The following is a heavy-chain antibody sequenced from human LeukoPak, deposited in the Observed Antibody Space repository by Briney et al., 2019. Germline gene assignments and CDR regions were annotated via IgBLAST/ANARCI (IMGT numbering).Heavy chain of an antibody. V-gene: IGHV3-72*01. CDR2: TRNKAESYKT. D-gene: IGHD3-3*01. CDR3: ARESSIFQVVARSYMDV. Sequence: PGGSLRLSRAASGFSFSNHYINWVRQTPGKGLEWVGRTRNKAESYKTEYAASVKGRFTISRDDSKKSLFLHMSSLKTEDTAAYYCARESSIFQVVARSYMDVWGKGTTVTVSS. CDR1: GFSFSNHY. J-gene: IGHJ6*03.